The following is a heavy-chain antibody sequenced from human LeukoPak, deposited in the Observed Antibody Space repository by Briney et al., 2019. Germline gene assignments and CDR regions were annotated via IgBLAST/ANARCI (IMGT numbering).Heavy chain of an antibody. D-gene: IGHD4-17*01. CDR1: GYTFTSYD. CDR2: MNPNSGNT. CDR3: ARDCHTVTLKKGDAFDI. J-gene: IGHJ3*02. V-gene: IGHV1-8*01. Sequence: ASVKVSCKASGYTFTSYDINWVRQATGQGLEWMGWMNPNSGNTGYAQKFQGRVTMTRNTSINTAYMELTSLRSDDTAVYYCARDCHTVTLKKGDAFDIWGQGTMVTVSS.